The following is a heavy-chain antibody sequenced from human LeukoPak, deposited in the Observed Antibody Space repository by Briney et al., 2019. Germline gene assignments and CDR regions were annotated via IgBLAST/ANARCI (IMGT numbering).Heavy chain of an antibody. D-gene: IGHD6-19*01. V-gene: IGHV4-39*07. CDR1: GGSIRSTTYY. CDR2: ISDRGRT. Sequence: SETLSLTCTVSGGSIRSTTYYWGWIRQPPGKGLEWIGDISDRGRTYNNPSLKSRVTISVDTSRNQFFLKLSSVTAADTAVHYCARLAIAVAAFDYWGQGTLVTVSS. CDR3: ARLAIAVAAFDY. J-gene: IGHJ4*02.